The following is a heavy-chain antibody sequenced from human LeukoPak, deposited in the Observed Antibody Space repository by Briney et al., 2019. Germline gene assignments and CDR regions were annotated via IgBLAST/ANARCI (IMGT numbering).Heavy chain of an antibody. V-gene: IGHV4-4*07. CDR2: IYTSGST. D-gene: IGHD6-13*01. J-gene: IGHJ3*02. CDR3: ARDDPPRNRRQQSDAFDI. CDR1: GGSISSYY. Sequence: SETLSLTCTVSGGSISSYYWSWIRQPAGKGLEWIGRIYTSGSTNYNPSLKSRVTMSVDTSKNQFPLKLSSVTAADTAVYYCARDDPPRNRRQQSDAFDIWGQGTMVTVSS.